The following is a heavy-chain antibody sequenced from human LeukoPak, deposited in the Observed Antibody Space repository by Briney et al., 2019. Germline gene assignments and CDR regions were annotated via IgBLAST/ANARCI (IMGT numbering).Heavy chain of an antibody. V-gene: IGHV1-69*06. CDR1: GGTFSSYA. J-gene: IGHJ4*02. CDR2: IIPIFGTA. CDR3: AKDQESSKWLVRRGPFDY. Sequence: SVKVSCKASGGTFSSYAISWVRQAPGQGLEWMGGIIPIFGTADYAQKFQGRVTITADKSTSTAYMELSSLRAEDTAVYYCAKDQESSKWLVRRGPFDYWGQGTLVTVSS. D-gene: IGHD6-19*01.